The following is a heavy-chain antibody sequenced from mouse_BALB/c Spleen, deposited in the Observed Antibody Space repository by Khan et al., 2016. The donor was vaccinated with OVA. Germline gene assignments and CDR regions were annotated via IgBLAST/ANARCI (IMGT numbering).Heavy chain of an antibody. CDR2: ISYSGNT. D-gene: IGHD1-1*01. V-gene: IGHV3-2*02. Sequence: ESGPGLVKPSQSLSLTCTVTGYSITSDYAWNWIRQFPGNKLEWMGYISYSGNTKYNPSLKSRISITRDTSKNQFFLQLNSVTTEDTATYYRARIYGGDFDYWGQGTTLTVPS. CDR3: ARIYGGDFDY. CDR1: GYSITSDYA. J-gene: IGHJ2*01.